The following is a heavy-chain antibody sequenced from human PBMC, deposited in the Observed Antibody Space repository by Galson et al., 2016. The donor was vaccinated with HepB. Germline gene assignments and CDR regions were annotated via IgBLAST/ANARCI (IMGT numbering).Heavy chain of an antibody. CDR1: GFTFSTYG. D-gene: IGHD2-2*01. CDR2: VWYDGSNE. CDR3: ARDSGSGVVVPAASPRLDY. J-gene: IGHJ4*02. Sequence: SLRLSCAASGFTFSTYGMHWVRQAPGKGLEWVAAVWYDGSNERYADSVEGRCTTFEDIFKSTLSLQLKSLRPEDTAVYYCARDSGSGVVVPAASPRLDYWGRGTLVTVSS. V-gene: IGHV3-33*01.